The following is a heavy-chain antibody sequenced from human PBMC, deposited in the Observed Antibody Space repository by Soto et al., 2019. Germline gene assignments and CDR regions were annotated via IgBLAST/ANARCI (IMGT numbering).Heavy chain of an antibody. CDR3: TKEEVVVVNGFDP. D-gene: IGHD3-22*01. CDR1: GFTFSNAW. CDR2: IKSKADGGTT. J-gene: IGHJ5*02. V-gene: IGHV3-15*01. Sequence: EVQLVESGGGLVKPGGSLRLSCAASGFTFSNAWMSWVRQAPGKGLEWVGRIKSKADGGTTDYAAPVKGRFTISRDDSKNTLYLQMNSLKTEDTAVYYCTKEEVVVVNGFDPWGQGTLVTVSS.